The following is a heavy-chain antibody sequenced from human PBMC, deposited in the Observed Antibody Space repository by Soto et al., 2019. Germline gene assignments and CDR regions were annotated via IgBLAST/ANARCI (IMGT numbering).Heavy chain of an antibody. V-gene: IGHV1-18*01. CDR3: ARVVGVVVGVDAFDI. CDR2: ISAYNGNT. CDR1: GYTFTSYG. D-gene: IGHD2-2*01. Sequence: QVQLVQSGAEVKKPGASVKVSCKASGYTFTSYGISWVRQAPGQGLEWMGWISAYNGNTNYAQKLQGRVTMTTDTSXXTAYMELRSLISDDTAVYYCARVVGVVVGVDAFDIWGQGTMVTVSS. J-gene: IGHJ3*02.